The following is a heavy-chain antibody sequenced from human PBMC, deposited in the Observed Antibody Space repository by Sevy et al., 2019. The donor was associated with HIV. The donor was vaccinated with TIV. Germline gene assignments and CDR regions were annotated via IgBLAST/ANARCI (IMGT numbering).Heavy chain of an antibody. CDR1: GFTFSSYS. CDR2: ISSSSSTI. CDR3: VRDATLSSSWYYFDY. V-gene: IGHV3-48*02. D-gene: IGHD6-13*01. Sequence: GGSLRLSCAASGFTFSSYSMNWVRQAPGKGLEWVSYISSSSSTIYYADSVKGRFTISRDNAKNSLYLQMNSLRDEDTAVYYCVRDATLSSSWYYFDYWGQGTLVTVSS. J-gene: IGHJ4*02.